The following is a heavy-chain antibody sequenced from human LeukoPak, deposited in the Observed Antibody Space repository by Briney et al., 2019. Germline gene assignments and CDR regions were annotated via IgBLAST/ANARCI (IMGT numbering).Heavy chain of an antibody. CDR1: GFTFSSYA. V-gene: IGHV3-23*01. J-gene: IGHJ5*02. D-gene: IGHD1-26*01. Sequence: PGGSLRLSCAASGFTFSSYAMSWVRQAPGKGLEWVSSISDSGGSTYYADSVQGRFTISRDNSKNRLYLQMNSLRAEDTATYFCAQNQWEFPAWGQGALVTVSS. CDR2: ISDSGGST. CDR3: AQNQWEFPA.